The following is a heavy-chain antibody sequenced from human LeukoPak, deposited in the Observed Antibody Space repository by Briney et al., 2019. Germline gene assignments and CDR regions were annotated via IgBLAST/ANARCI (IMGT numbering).Heavy chain of an antibody. CDR2: ISYDGNNI. CDR3: ATLSSGSYYGPFDY. J-gene: IGHJ4*02. Sequence: PGGSLRLSCAASGFSFSDYAMHWVRQAPGKGLEWVAIISYDGNNIHYADSVKGRFTISRDNSKNTLYLQMNSLRAEDTAVYYCATLSSGSYYGPFDYWGQGTLVTVSS. V-gene: IGHV3-30*14. CDR1: GFSFSDYA. D-gene: IGHD3-22*01.